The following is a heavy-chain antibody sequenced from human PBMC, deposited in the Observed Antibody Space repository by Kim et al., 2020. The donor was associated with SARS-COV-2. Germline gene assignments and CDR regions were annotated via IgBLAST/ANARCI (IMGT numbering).Heavy chain of an antibody. CDR2: IYHSGST. CDR3: ARGLHYYDSSGYHYNWFDP. CDR1: GGSISSDY. D-gene: IGHD3-22*01. Sequence: SETLSLTCTGSGGSISSDYWSWIRQPPGKGLEWIGYIYHSGSTNYNPSLKSRVTISVDTSKNQFSLKLSSVTAADTAVYYCARGLHYYDSSGYHYNWFDPWGQGTLVTVSS. V-gene: IGHV4-59*01. J-gene: IGHJ5*02.